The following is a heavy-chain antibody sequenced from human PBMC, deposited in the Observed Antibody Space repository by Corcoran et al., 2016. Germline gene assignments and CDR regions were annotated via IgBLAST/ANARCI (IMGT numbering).Heavy chain of an antibody. J-gene: IGHJ4*02. CDR2: ISYDGSNK. CDR3: AKETDRYCSSTSCYWYYFDY. D-gene: IGHD2-2*01. CDR1: GFTFSSYG. V-gene: IGHV3-30*18. Sequence: QVQLVESGGGVVQPGRSLRLSCAASGFTFSSYGMHWVRQAPGKGLEWVAVISYDGSNKYYADSVKGRFTISRDNSKNTLYLQMNSLRAEDTAVYYWAKETDRYCSSTSCYWYYFDYWGQGTLVTVSS.